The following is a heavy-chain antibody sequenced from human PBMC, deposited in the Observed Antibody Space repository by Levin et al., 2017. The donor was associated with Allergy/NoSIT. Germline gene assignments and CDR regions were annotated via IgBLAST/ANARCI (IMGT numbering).Heavy chain of an antibody. Sequence: GESLKISCAASGFTFSSYAMFWVRQAPGKGLEWVTVISYDGNNKFYADSVKGRFTISRDNSKNTLYLQMNSLRTEDTAVYYCASSPAGVGTPRGDYWGQGTLVTVSS. V-gene: IGHV3-30-3*01. D-gene: IGHD4-23*01. CDR2: ISYDGNNK. CDR1: GFTFSSYA. J-gene: IGHJ4*02. CDR3: ASSPAGVGTPRGDY.